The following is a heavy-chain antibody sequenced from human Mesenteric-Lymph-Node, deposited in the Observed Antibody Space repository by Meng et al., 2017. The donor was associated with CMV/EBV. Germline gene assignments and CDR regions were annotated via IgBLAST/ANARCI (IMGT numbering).Heavy chain of an antibody. V-gene: IGHV3-74*01. D-gene: IGHD1-1*01. CDR1: GFTFINYA. Sequence: GESLKISCAASGFTFINYAMSGVRQAPGKGLVWVSRINSDGSSTSYADSVKGRFTISRDNAKNTLYLQMNSLRAEDTAVYYCVRARNGSLDVWGQGTTVTVSS. CDR2: INSDGSST. CDR3: VRARNGSLDV. J-gene: IGHJ6*02.